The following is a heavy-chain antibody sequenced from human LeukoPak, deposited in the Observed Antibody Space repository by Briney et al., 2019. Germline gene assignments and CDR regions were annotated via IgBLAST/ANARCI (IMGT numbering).Heavy chain of an antibody. CDR1: GFTFSTYS. CDR3: ARGEDGGYDLEWMY. D-gene: IGHD5-12*01. V-gene: IGHV3-21*04. Sequence: KPGGSLRLSCAASGFTFSTYSMNWVRQAPGKGLEWVSSITSSSSYIYYADSVKGRFTISRDNAKNSLYLQMNSLRAEDTALYYCARGEDGGYDLEWMYWGQGTLVTVSS. J-gene: IGHJ4*02. CDR2: ITSSSSYI.